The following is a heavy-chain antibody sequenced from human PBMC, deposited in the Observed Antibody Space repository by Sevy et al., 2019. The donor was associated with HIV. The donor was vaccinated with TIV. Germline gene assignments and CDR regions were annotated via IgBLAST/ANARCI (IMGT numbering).Heavy chain of an antibody. CDR3: ARGRVGDTSSYYGACDV. V-gene: IGHV4-30-2*01. CDR2: IFQSGAT. D-gene: IGHD6-13*01. CDR1: GASISSGGYS. J-gene: IGHJ3*01. Sequence: SETLSLTCAVSGASISSGGYSWNWIRQPPGKGLEWMGYIFQSGATYYIPSLQSRVTISVDMSKNQFSLNLRSLTVADTAGYYCARGRVGDTSSYYGACDVWGQGTTVTGSS.